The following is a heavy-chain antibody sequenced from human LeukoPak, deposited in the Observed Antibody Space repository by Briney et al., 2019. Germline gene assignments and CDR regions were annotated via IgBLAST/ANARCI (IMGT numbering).Heavy chain of an antibody. J-gene: IGHJ4*02. CDR1: SGSIFSSNW. CDR2: IFHTGST. Sequence: SQTLSLTCTVSSGSIFSSNWWSWVRQPPGKGLEWIGQIFHTGSTSYSPSLKSRVTISMDKSKNQISLRLTSVTAADTAVYYCARSPTKRVPEDYWGQGTLVTVSS. V-gene: IGHV4-4*02. D-gene: IGHD2-2*01. CDR3: ARSPTKRVPEDY.